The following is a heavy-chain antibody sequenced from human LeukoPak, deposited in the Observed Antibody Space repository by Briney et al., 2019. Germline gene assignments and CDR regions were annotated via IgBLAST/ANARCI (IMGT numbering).Heavy chain of an antibody. CDR1: GFTFSSYA. Sequence: GGSLRLSCAASGFTFSSYAMSWVRQAPGKGLEWVSAISGSGGSTYYADSVKGRFTISRDNAKNSLYLQMNSLRAEDTAVYYCARVGRGYSYMWPFDYWGQGTLVTVSS. V-gene: IGHV3-23*01. CDR2: ISGSGGST. CDR3: ARVGRGYSYMWPFDY. D-gene: IGHD5-18*01. J-gene: IGHJ4*02.